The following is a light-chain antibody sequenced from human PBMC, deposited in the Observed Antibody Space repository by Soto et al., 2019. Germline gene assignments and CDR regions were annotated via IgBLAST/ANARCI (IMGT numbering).Light chain of an antibody. Sequence: QPVLTQPASVSGSPGQSIAISCTGTTSDVGDYNLVSWYQQHPGKAPKVMIYDVSNRPSGISDRFSASKSGNTASLTISGLQAEDEADYYCSSYTSSNTIYVFGTGTKLTVL. CDR2: DVS. V-gene: IGLV2-14*01. J-gene: IGLJ1*01. CDR3: SSYTSSNTIYV. CDR1: TSDVGDYNL.